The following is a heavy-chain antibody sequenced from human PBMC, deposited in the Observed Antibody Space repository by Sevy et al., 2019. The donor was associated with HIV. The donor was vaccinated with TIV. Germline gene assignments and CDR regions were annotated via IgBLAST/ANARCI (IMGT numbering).Heavy chain of an antibody. J-gene: IGHJ4*02. D-gene: IGHD1-26*01. V-gene: IGHV3-53*01. Sequence: GGSLRLSCAASEFTVSSSYMSWVRQAPGKGLEWVSILYSGGSTYYAASLKGRFAVSRDNSKNTPYLQMNSLRAEDTAVYYCARAGTGSYRAYFDYWGQGTLVTVSS. CDR2: LYSGGST. CDR3: ARAGTGSYRAYFDY. CDR1: EFTVSSSY.